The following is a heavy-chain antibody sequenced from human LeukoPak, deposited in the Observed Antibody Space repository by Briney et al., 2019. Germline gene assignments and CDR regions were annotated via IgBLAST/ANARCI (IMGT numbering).Heavy chain of an antibody. CDR3: AKEEDSSWYGGFDY. CDR1: GFTFDDYA. V-gene: IGHV3-9*01. Sequence: GGSLRLSCAASGFTFDDYAMHWVRQAPGKGLEWVSGISWNSGGIGYADSVKGRFTISRDNAKNSLYLQTNSLRAEDTALYYCAKEEDSSWYGGFDYWGQGTLVTVSS. D-gene: IGHD6-13*01. J-gene: IGHJ4*02. CDR2: ISWNSGGI.